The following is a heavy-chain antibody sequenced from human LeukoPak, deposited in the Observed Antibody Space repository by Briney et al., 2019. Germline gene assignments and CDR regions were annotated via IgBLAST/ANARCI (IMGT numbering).Heavy chain of an antibody. D-gene: IGHD5-18*01. CDR2: ISSSSSYI. J-gene: IGHJ4*02. Sequence: GGSLRLSCAASGFTFSSYSMNWVRQAPGKGLEWVSSISSSSSYIYYADSVKGRFTISRDNAKNSLYLQMNSLRAEDTAVYYCARGGNTAMVSGDYWGQGTLVTVSS. CDR3: ARGGNTAMVSGDY. V-gene: IGHV3-21*01. CDR1: GFTFSSYS.